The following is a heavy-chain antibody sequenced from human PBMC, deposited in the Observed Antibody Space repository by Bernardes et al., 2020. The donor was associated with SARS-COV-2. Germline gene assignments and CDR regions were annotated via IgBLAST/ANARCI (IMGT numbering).Heavy chain of an antibody. V-gene: IGHV1-2*02. CDR3: TRSVSYYSDH. Sequence: ASMKVSCMPTGYSFTSFFLQWVRQTPGQGLEWMGYVNPIDGDTEYAQKFQGRVTMTRDTSISTAYMELRNLTSDDTAVYYCTRSVSYYSDHWGQGTQVTVSS. CDR2: VNPIDGDT. D-gene: IGHD3-10*01. J-gene: IGHJ4*02. CDR1: GYSFTSFF.